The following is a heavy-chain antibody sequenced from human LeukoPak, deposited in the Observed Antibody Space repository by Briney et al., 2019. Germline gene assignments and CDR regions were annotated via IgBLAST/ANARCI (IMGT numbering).Heavy chain of an antibody. V-gene: IGHV3-30*04. Sequence: GGSLRLSCAASGFTFSSYAMHWVRQAPGKGLEWVAVISYDGSNKYYADSVKGRFTISRDNSKNTLYLQMNSLRAEDTAVYYCARGMTTVTVDYWGREPWSPSPQ. J-gene: IGHJ4*02. CDR2: ISYDGSNK. D-gene: IGHD4-17*01. CDR3: ARGMTTVTVDY. CDR1: GFTFSSYA.